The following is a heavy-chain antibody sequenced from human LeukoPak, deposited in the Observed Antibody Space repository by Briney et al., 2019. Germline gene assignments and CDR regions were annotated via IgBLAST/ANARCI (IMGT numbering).Heavy chain of an antibody. D-gene: IGHD2-15*01. CDR1: GFTFSSYG. V-gene: IGHV3-30*18. Sequence: GRSLRLSCAASGFTFSSYGMHWVRQAPGKGLEWVAVISYDGSNKYYADSVKGRFTISRDNSKNTLYLQMNSLRGEDTAVYYCAKGGANIVVVVAPRDYYGMGVWGQGPTVTVSS. CDR3: AKGGANIVVVVAPRDYYGMGV. J-gene: IGHJ6*02. CDR2: ISYDGSNK.